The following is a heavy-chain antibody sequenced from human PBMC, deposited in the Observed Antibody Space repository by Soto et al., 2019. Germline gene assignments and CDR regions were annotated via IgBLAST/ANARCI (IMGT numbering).Heavy chain of an antibody. Sequence: ASVKVSCKASGYTFTSYGISWVRQAPGQGLEWMGWINTLDGNNIYAQRVQGEVTMIPNRSTSEVYMGRRSLKSEDTAIYFCARGGCRRAKSIDFWGQGTLVTVSS. CDR3: ARGGCRRAKSIDF. D-gene: IGHD2-2*02. V-gene: IGHV1-18*01. CDR1: GYTFTSYG. J-gene: IGHJ4*02. CDR2: INTLDGNN.